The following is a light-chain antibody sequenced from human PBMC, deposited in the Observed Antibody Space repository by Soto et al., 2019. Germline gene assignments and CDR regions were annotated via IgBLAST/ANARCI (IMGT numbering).Light chain of an antibody. CDR2: EVS. CDR1: SSDVGAYIY. V-gene: IGLV2-8*01. CDR3: TAYGGSNNYVV. J-gene: IGLJ2*01. Sequence: QSALTQPPSESGSPGQSVTISCTGTSSDVGAYIYVSWYQQHPGKAPILMIYEVSRRPSGVPDRFSGSRSGNTASLTVSGLQAEDEGDYYCTAYGGSNNYVVFGGGTKVTVL.